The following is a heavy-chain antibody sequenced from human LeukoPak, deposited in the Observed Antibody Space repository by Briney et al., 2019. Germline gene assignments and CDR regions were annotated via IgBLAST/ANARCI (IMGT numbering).Heavy chain of an antibody. CDR1: GGSISSSSYY. Sequence: PSETLSLTCTVSGGSISSSSYYWGWIRQPPGKRLEWIGGIYYSGSTYYNPSLKSRVTISVDTSKNQFSLKLSSVTAADTAVYYCARHPRSRATPFYWGQGTLVTVSS. CDR2: IYYSGST. D-gene: IGHD5-12*01. J-gene: IGHJ4*02. V-gene: IGHV4-39*01. CDR3: ARHPRSRATPFY.